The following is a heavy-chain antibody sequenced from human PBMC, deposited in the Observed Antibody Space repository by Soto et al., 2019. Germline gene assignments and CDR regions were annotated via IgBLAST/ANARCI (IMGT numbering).Heavy chain of an antibody. J-gene: IGHJ4*02. CDR1: GFTFSTYS. D-gene: IGHD3-22*01. CDR2: ISSSSSTI. Sequence: EVQLVESGGGLVQPGGSLRLSCAASGFTFSTYSMNWVRQAPGKGLEWVSYISSSSSTIFYTDSVKGRFTVSRDNSKNSLYLQMNRLRAEDTAVYYWSSPTYYYDSSGPKAYWGQGTLVTVSS. CDR3: SSPTYYYDSSGPKAY. V-gene: IGHV3-48*01.